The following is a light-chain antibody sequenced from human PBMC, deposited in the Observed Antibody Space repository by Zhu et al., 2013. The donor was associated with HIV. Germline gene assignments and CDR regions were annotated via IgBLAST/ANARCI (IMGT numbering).Light chain of an antibody. CDR2: KAS. Sequence: DIQMTQSPSSLSASVGDRVTISCQASHDISNFLSWYQQKPGKAPKLLISKASNLESGVPSRFSGSGSGTEFTLTISSLQPDDFATYYCQQYHSYWTFGQGTKMEI. J-gene: IGKJ1*01. CDR3: QQYHSYWT. CDR1: HDISNF. V-gene: IGKV1-5*03.